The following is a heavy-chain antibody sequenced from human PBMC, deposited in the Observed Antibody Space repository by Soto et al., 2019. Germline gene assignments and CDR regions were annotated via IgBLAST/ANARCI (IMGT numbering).Heavy chain of an antibody. Sequence: EVQLLESGGGLVQPGGSRRPSCQAPGLPFSSNALSGVRQPPGKGLGWVSAISGSGGSTYYADSVKGRFTISRDNSKNTLYLQMNSLRAEDTAVYYCAKGPDSGWFGKPNYYGMDVWGQGTTVTVSS. CDR3: AKGPDSGWFGKPNYYGMDV. CDR1: GLPFSSNA. D-gene: IGHD3-10*01. CDR2: ISGSGGST. V-gene: IGHV3-23*01. J-gene: IGHJ6*02.